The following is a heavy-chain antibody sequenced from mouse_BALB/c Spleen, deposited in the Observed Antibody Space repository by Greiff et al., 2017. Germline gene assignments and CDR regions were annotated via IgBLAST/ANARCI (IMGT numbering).Heavy chain of an antibody. V-gene: IGHV1-37*01. CDR3: GRSLYAMDY. CDR1: GYSFTGYF. J-gene: IGHJ4*01. CDR2: INPYNGDT. Sequence: EVKLQESGPELVKPGASVKISCKASGYSFTGYFMYWVKQSHGKSLEWIGRINPYNGDTFYNQKFKGKATLTVDKSSSTAHMELLSLTSEDSAVYYCGRSLYAMDYWGQGTSVTVSS.